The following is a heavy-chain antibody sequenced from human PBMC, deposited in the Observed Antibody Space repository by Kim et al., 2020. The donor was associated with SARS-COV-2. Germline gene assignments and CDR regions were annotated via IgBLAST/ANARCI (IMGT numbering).Heavy chain of an antibody. CDR2: IYYSGST. J-gene: IGHJ6*02. V-gene: IGHV4-61*01. Sequence: SETLSLTCTVSGGSVSNGSYYWSWIRQPPGKGLEWIGYIYYSGSTKYNPSLESRVTISVDTSKNQFSLKLSSVTAADTAVYYCARIDVRGVIVDVWGRGTTVTVSS. CDR3: ARIDVRGVIVDV. CDR1: GGSVSNGSYY. D-gene: IGHD3-10*02.